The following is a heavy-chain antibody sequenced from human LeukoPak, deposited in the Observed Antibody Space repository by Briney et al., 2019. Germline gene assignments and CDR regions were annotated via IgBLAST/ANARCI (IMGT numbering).Heavy chain of an antibody. CDR3: ARWASSVDC. J-gene: IGHJ4*02. V-gene: IGHV3-66*01. CDR1: GLTVSSNY. Sequence: PGGSLRLSCAASGLTVSSNYMSWVRQAPGKGLEWVSVINSGGNPYYRDSVKGRFTISRDNSKNTLYLQMNSLRAEDTAVYYCARWASSVDCWGQGTLVTVSS. CDR2: INSGGNP. D-gene: IGHD3-10*01.